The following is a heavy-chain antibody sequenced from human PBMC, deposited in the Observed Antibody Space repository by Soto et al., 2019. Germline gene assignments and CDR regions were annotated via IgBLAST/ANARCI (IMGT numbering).Heavy chain of an antibody. Sequence: PSETLSLTCTVSVGSISSYYWSWIRQPPGKGLEWIGYIYYSGSTNYNPSLKSRVTISVDTSKNQFSLKLSSVTAADTAVYYCARHGFYYYYMDVWGKGTTVTVSS. J-gene: IGHJ6*03. CDR1: VGSISSYY. CDR2: IYYSGST. CDR3: ARHGFYYYYMDV. V-gene: IGHV4-59*08.